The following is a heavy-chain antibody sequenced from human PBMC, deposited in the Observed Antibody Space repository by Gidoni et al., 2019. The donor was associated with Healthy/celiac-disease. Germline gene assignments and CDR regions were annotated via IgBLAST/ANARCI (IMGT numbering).Heavy chain of an antibody. J-gene: IGHJ4*02. CDR1: GIPFSSYA. V-gene: IGHV3-23*01. Sequence: EVQLLESGGGLVQPGGSLRLSSAASGIPFSSYAMSWVRQAPGKGLEWVSAISGSGVSTYYADSVKGRFTISRDNSKNTLYLQMNSLRAEDTAVYYCAKEGGTYGGTFDYWGQGTLVTVSS. D-gene: IGHD4-17*01. CDR2: ISGSGVST. CDR3: AKEGGTYGGTFDY.